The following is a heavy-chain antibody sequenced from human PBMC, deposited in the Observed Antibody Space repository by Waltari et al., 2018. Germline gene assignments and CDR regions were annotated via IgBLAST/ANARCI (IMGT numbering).Heavy chain of an antibody. CDR3: AKDAGYSSGRGAY. V-gene: IGHV3-23*01. CDR1: GFLFSSYA. CDR2: ISGSGGST. Sequence: EVQLLESGGGLVQPGGSLRLSCAASGFLFSSYAMSWLRKAPGKGLEWVSAISGSGGSTYYADSVKGRFTISRDNSKNTLYLQMNSLRAEDTAVYYCAKDAGYSSGRGAYWGQGTLVTVSS. J-gene: IGHJ4*02. D-gene: IGHD6-19*01.